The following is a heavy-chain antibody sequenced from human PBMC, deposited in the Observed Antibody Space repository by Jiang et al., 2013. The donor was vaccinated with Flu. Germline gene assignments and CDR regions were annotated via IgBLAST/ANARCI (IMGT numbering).Heavy chain of an antibody. Sequence: VQLLESGGGLVQPGGSLRLSCVASGFTFSNYAMSWVRQVPGKGLEWVSVINNDGWSSWYADSVKGRCTISRDNSKNTLYLQMNSLRAEDTAVYYCANFMSGREYSDYWGQGILVTVSS. CDR1: GFTFSNYA. CDR2: INNDGWSS. J-gene: IGHJ4*02. D-gene: IGHD3-10*02. V-gene: IGHV3-23*01. CDR3: ANFMSGREYSDY.